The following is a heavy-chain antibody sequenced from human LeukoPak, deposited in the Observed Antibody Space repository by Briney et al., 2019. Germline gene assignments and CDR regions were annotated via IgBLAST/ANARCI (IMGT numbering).Heavy chain of an antibody. V-gene: IGHV3-21*01. CDR3: ARGRTTGDNYFDY. D-gene: IGHD4-17*01. CDR1: ELTFSSYG. Sequence: GGSLRLSCAASELTFSSYGMIWVRQAPGRGLEWVSSISSRSTYISYADSVKGRFTISRDNAKNSLYLQMISLRAEDTAVYFCARGRTTGDNYFDYWGQGTLVTVSS. CDR2: ISSRSTYI. J-gene: IGHJ4*02.